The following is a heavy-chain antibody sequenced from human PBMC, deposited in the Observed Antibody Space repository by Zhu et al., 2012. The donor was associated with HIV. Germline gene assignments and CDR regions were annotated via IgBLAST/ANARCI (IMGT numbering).Heavy chain of an antibody. J-gene: IGHJ5*02. Sequence: QVQLKQWGAGLLKPSETLSLTCAVYGGSFSGYYWSWIRQSPGKGLGWIGEVSHSGVTNYKASLKTRVTISIDTSKNQFSLKMKSVTAADTAIYYCARGLGIVSTLSNWFDPWGQGSLITVSS. CDR2: VSHSGVT. V-gene: IGHV4-34*01. D-gene: IGHD1-26*01. CDR3: ARGLGIVSTLSNWFDP. CDR1: GGSFSGYY.